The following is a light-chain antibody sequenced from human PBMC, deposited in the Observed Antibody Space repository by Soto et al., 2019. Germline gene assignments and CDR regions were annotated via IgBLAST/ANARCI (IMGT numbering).Light chain of an antibody. CDR1: SSNIGNNY. Sequence: QSVLTQPPSVSAAPGQKVTISSSGSSSNIGNNYVSWYQQLPGTAPKLLIYDNNNRPSGIPDRFSGSKSGTSATLGITGLQTGDEADYYCGTWDSSLSAVVFGGGTKLTVL. CDR2: DNN. J-gene: IGLJ2*01. CDR3: GTWDSSLSAVV. V-gene: IGLV1-51*01.